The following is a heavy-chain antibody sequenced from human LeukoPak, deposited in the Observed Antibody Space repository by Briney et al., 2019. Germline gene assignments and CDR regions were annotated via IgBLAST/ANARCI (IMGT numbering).Heavy chain of an antibody. Sequence: SETLPLTCAVYGGSFSGYYWSWIRQPPGKGLEWIGEINHSGSTNYNPSLKSRVTISVDTSKNQFSLQLSSVTAAGTAVYYCAISYCSGGSCWGLGTRLDSFGPGGEGTLLTVS. V-gene: IGHV4-34*01. J-gene: IGHJ4*02. CDR3: AISYCSGGSCWGLGTRLDSFGP. CDR2: INHSGST. D-gene: IGHD2-15*01. CDR1: GGSFSGYY.